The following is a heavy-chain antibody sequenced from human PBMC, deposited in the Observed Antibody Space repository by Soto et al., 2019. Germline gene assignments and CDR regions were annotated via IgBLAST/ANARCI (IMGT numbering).Heavy chain of an antibody. Sequence: WGSLRLSCAASGFTFSSYSMNWVRQAPGKGLEWVSSISSSSSYIYYADSVKGRFTISRDNAKNSLYLQMNSLRAEDTAVYYCAGQWLDDAFDIWGQGTMVTVSS. CDR1: GFTFSSYS. J-gene: IGHJ3*02. D-gene: IGHD6-19*01. CDR3: AGQWLDDAFDI. V-gene: IGHV3-21*01. CDR2: ISSSSSYI.